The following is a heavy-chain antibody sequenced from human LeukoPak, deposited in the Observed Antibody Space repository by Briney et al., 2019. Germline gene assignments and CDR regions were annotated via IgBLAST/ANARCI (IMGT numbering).Heavy chain of an antibody. V-gene: IGHV4-61*08. CDR3: ARGPPFYDILTGYPSPVWYFDL. Sequence: SETLSLTCTVSGDSVSSDAFYWSWIRQPPGRGLEWIGCSYYTGYVNYNPSLKSRVTISVDTSKNQFSLKLSSVTAADTAVYYCARGPPFYDILTGYPSPVWYFDLWGRGTLATVSS. CDR1: GDSVSSDAFY. CDR2: SYYTGYV. D-gene: IGHD3-9*01. J-gene: IGHJ2*01.